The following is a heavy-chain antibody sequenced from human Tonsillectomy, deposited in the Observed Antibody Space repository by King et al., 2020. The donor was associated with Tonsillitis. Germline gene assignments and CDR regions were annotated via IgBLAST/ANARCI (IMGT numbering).Heavy chain of an antibody. J-gene: IGHJ4*02. CDR1: GFTFSSYE. CDR2: ISSSGSTL. D-gene: IGHD5-24*01. Sequence: VQLVESGGGLVQPGGSLRLSCAASGFTFSSYEMNWVRQAPGEGLDWVSYISSSGSTLYSADSVKGRFTISRDNAKNSLYLQMNSLRAEDTAVYYCARVVGGYKQTPRYFDYWGQGTLVTVSS. V-gene: IGHV3-48*03. CDR3: ARVVGGYKQTPRYFDY.